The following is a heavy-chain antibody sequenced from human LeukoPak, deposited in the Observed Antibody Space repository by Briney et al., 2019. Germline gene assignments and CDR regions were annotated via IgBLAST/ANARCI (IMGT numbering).Heavy chain of an antibody. Sequence: RAGGSLRLSCVASGFPFSSYWMTRVRQAPGKGLEWVANIKQDGSKKSYVDSVKGRFTISRDNAKSSLYLQMNSLRAEDTAIYYCTRVGYIDEGIDYWGQGTLVTVSS. D-gene: IGHD5-24*01. V-gene: IGHV3-7*04. CDR2: IKQDGSKK. CDR3: TRVGYIDEGIDY. CDR1: GFPFSSYW. J-gene: IGHJ4*02.